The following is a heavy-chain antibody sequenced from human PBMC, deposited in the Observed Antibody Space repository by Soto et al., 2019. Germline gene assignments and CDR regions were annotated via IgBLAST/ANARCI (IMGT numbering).Heavy chain of an antibody. CDR3: TKFSSPYYFDSSGYLDY. V-gene: IGHV3-9*01. J-gene: IGHJ4*02. CDR2: ISWNSGSL. Sequence: GVSLRLSCAASGFTFNDYAIHWVRQAPGRGLEWVSGISWNSGSLGYADSVKGRFTISRDNAKNSLYLQMNSLRAEDTALYYCTKFSSPYYFDSSGYLDYWGQGTPVTVSS. D-gene: IGHD3-22*01. CDR1: GFTFNDYA.